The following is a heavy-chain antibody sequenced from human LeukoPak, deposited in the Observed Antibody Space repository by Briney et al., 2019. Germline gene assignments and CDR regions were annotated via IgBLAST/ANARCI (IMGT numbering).Heavy chain of an antibody. CDR2: ISAYNGNT. CDR3: ARDRGRWVVAQFDY. CDR1: GYTFTSYG. V-gene: IGHV1-18*01. Sequence: ASVKVSCKASGYTFTSYGISWVRQAPGQGLEWMGWISAYNGNTNYAQKLQGRVTMTTDTSTSTAYMELRSLRSDDTAVYYCARDRGRWVVAQFDYWGQGTLVTVSS. D-gene: IGHD2-15*01. J-gene: IGHJ4*02.